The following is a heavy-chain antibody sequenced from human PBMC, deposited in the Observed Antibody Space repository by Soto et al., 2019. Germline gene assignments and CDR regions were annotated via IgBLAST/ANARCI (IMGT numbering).Heavy chain of an antibody. CDR3: ARGKKARKVTNSEYWFDP. V-gene: IGHV1-8*01. D-gene: IGHD2-21*02. Sequence: QVQLVQSGAEVKKPGASVKVSCKASGYTFTSYDINWVRQATGQGLEWMGWMNPNSGNTGYAQKFQGRVTMTSNTSICTAYMELSSLRSEDTAVYYCARGKKARKVTNSEYWFDPWGQGTLVTVSS. CDR2: MNPNSGNT. J-gene: IGHJ5*02. CDR1: GYTFTSYD.